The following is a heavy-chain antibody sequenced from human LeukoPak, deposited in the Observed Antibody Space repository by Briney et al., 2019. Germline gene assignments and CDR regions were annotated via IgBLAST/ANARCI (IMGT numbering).Heavy chain of an antibody. CDR2: INHSGST. CDR3: ARDLEYCSSTSCTRIVN. J-gene: IGHJ4*02. V-gene: IGHV4-34*01. D-gene: IGHD2-2*01. CDR1: GGSFSGYY. Sequence: SETLSLTCAVYGGSFSGYYWSWIRQPPGKGLEWIGEINHSGSTNYNPSLKSRVTISVDTSKNQFSLKLSSVTAADTAVYYCARDLEYCSSTSCTRIVNWGQGTLVTVSS.